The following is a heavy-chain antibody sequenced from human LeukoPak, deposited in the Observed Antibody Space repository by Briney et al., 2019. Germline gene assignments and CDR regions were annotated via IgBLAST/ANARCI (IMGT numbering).Heavy chain of an antibody. Sequence: GGSLRLSCEVSGFTFSDYTMTWVRQAPGKGLEWVSYISTSSSTIYYADSVKGRFTISRDNTKNSLYLQMNSLRAEDTAVYYCAKTYGGNYFDYWGQGTLVTVSS. V-gene: IGHV3-48*04. J-gene: IGHJ4*02. CDR1: GFTFSDYT. D-gene: IGHD4-23*01. CDR3: AKTYGGNYFDY. CDR2: ISTSSSTI.